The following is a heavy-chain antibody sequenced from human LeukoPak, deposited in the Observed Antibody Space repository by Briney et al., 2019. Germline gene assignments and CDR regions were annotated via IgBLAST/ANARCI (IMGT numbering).Heavy chain of an antibody. CDR1: GFTFSTYG. CDR2: ISSSGYTI. V-gene: IGHV3-48*01. Sequence: GGSLRLSCAASGFTFSTYGMSWVRQAPGKGLEWVSYISSSGYTIYYADSVKGRFTISRDNAKNSLYLQMNSLRAEDTAVYYCARGLTGGDPVWGQGTLVTVSS. J-gene: IGHJ4*02. CDR3: ARGLTGGDPV. D-gene: IGHD7-27*01.